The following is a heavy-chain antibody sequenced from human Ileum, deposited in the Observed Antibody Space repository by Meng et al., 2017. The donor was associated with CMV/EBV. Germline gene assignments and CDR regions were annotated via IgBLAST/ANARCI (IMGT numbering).Heavy chain of an antibody. V-gene: IGHV4-59*01. CDR3: AREYSSFDY. D-gene: IGHD5-18*01. Sequence: SETLSLTCTVSGGSISSFYWHWIRQSPGKGLEWIGYISYSGTTNYNPSLKSRVTISQDTSKNQFSLKLTSVTPADTAVYYCAREYSSFDYWGQGTRVT. J-gene: IGHJ4*02. CDR1: GGSISSFY. CDR2: ISYSGTT.